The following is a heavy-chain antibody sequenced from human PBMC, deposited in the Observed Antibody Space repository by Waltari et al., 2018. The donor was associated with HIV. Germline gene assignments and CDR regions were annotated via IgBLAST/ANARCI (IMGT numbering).Heavy chain of an antibody. J-gene: IGHJ4*02. V-gene: IGHV1-24*01. CDR1: GSTLTELS. Sequence: QVQLVQSGAEVKKPGASVKVSCKVSGSTLTELSMHWVRQAPGKGLEGMGGFDPEDAETIDAQKFQGRVTMTEDTSTDTAYMELSSLRSEDTALYYCATAQICSTSSCYDYWGQGTLVTVSS. CDR2: FDPEDAET. D-gene: IGHD2-2*01. CDR3: ATAQICSTSSCYDY.